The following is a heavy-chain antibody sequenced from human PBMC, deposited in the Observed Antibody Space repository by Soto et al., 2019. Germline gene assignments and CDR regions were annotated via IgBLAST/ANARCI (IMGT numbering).Heavy chain of an antibody. Sequence: EVQLVESGGGWVQPGGSLRLSCAASGFTFSSYWMSWVRQAPGEGLEWVANIKQDGSEKYYEDSVQGRFTISRDNAKNSLSLQMNSLRAEDTAVYYCARDLGIGAAGRGYYYYYGMDVWGQGTTVTVSS. CDR1: GFTFSSYW. CDR3: ARDLGIGAAGRGYYYYYGMDV. CDR2: IKQDGSEK. V-gene: IGHV3-7*03. J-gene: IGHJ6*02. D-gene: IGHD6-13*01.